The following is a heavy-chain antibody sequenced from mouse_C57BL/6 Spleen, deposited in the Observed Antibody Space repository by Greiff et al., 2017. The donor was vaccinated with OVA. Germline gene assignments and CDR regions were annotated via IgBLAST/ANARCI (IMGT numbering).Heavy chain of an antibody. CDR1: GYSFTGYY. CDR3: ARRFDY. J-gene: IGHJ2*01. V-gene: IGHV1-42*01. Sequence: VQLKESGPELVKPGASVKISCKASGYSFTGYYMNWVMQSPEKSLEWIGEINPSTGGTTYNQKFKAKATLTVDKSSSTAYMQLKSLTSEDSAVYYCARRFDYWGQGTTLTVSS. CDR2: INPSTGGT.